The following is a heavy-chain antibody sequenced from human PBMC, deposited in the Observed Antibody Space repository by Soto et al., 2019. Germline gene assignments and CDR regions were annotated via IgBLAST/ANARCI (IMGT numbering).Heavy chain of an antibody. CDR1: GGSVSSGSYY. J-gene: IGHJ6*02. CDR2: IYYSGST. Sequence: QVQLQESGPGLVKPSETLSLTCTVSGGSVSSGSYYWSWIRQPPGKRLEWIGYIYYSGSTNYNPSVRGRGTISVDTSKNQFSLKLSSVTAADTAVYYCARDRYCSSTSCYRYYGMDVWGQGTTVTVSS. V-gene: IGHV4-61*01. D-gene: IGHD2-2*01. CDR3: ARDRYCSSTSCYRYYGMDV.